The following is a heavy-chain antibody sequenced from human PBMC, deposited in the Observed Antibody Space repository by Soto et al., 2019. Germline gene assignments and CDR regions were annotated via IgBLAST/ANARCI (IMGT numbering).Heavy chain of an antibody. CDR3: ASDGKPAYCGGDCYSGSSYYFDY. D-gene: IGHD2-21*02. V-gene: IGHV4-34*01. J-gene: IGHJ4*02. CDR2: INHSGST. CDR1: GGSFSGYY. Sequence: PSETLSLTCAVYGGSFSGYYWSWIRQPPGKGLEWIGEINHSGSTNYNPSLKSRVTISVDTSKNQFSLKLSSVTAADTAVYYCASDGKPAYCGGDCYSGSSYYFDYWGQGTLVTVSS.